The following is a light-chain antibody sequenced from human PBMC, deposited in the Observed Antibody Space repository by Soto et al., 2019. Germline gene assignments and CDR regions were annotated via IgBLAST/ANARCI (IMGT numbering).Light chain of an antibody. V-gene: IGKV1-39*01. CDR1: QSISSY. CDR3: QQSYSTPLT. CDR2: AAS. Sequence: DIQMTQSPSSLSASVGDRVTITCRASQSISSYLNWYQQKPVKAPTLLIYAASSLQSGVPSRFSGSGSGTDFTLTISSLQPEDVATYYCQQSYSTPLTFGGGTKVEIK. J-gene: IGKJ4*01.